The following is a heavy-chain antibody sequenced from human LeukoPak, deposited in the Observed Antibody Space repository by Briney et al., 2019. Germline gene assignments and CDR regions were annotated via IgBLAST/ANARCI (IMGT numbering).Heavy chain of an antibody. J-gene: IGHJ3*02. CDR1: GASVSSYY. D-gene: IGHD3-22*01. V-gene: IGHV4-4*07. Sequence: PSETLSLTCTVSGASVSSYYWSWVRQPAGKGLEWLGHIDTSGRTNYKPSLKSRVTISVDTSKNQFSLKLSSVTAADTAVYYCARHAYYYDRSGSYEAFDIWGQGTMVTVSS. CDR3: ARHAYYYDRSGSYEAFDI. CDR2: IDTSGRT.